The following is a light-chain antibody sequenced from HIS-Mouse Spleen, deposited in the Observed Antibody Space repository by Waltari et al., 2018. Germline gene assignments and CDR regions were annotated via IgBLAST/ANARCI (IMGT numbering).Light chain of an antibody. CDR1: SSDGGGYHY. CDR3: CSYAGSYTLV. CDR2: DVS. J-gene: IGLJ2*01. Sequence: SALTQPRSVSGSPGQSVTIPCTGTSSDGGGYHYVSWYQQHPGKAPNLMIYDVSKRPSGVPDRFSGSKSGNTASLTISGLQAEDEADYYCCSYAGSYTLVFGGGTKLTVL. V-gene: IGLV2-11*01.